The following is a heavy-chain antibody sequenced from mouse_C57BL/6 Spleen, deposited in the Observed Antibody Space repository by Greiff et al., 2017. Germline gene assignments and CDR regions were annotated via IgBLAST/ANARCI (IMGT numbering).Heavy chain of an antibody. D-gene: IGHD2-4*01. CDR1: GYAFTNYL. J-gene: IGHJ4*01. V-gene: IGHV1-54*01. CDR2: INPGSGGT. CDR3: ARLGDYEDAMDY. Sequence: QVQLQQSGAELVRPGTSVKVSCKASGYAFTNYLIEWVKQRPGQGLEWIGVINPGSGGTNYNEKFKGKATLTADKSSSTAYMQLSSLTSEDSAVYFCARLGDYEDAMDYWGQGTSVTVSS.